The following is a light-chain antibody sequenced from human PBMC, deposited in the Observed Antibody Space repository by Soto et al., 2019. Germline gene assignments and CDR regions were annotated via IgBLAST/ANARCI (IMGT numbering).Light chain of an antibody. CDR3: QQYNSNYRLWT. CDR1: QSISSW. CDR2: QAS. V-gene: IGKV1-5*03. J-gene: IGKJ1*01. Sequence: DIQMTQSPSTLSASMGDTVTITCRASQSISSWLAWYQHKPGKAPKLLIYQASILHSGVPSRFSGSGSGTDFTLTITGLQPDDFATYYCQQYNSNYRLWTFGKGTKVEIK.